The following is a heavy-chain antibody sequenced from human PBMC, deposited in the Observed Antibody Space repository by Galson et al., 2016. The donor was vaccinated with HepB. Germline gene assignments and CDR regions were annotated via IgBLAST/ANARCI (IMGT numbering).Heavy chain of an antibody. CDR1: GFTFSNYA. D-gene: IGHD3-3*01. J-gene: IGHJ3*01. CDR3: TKDHYDFCSGWD. V-gene: IGHV3-23*01. CDR2: ISDSGGSR. Sequence: SLRLSCAGSGFTFSNYAMSWVRQAPGQGLEWVAGISDSGGSRYYADSLRGRITISRDNSKNTLYLQMNSLRVEDTAVYYCTKDHYDFCSGWDWGQGTMVTAPS.